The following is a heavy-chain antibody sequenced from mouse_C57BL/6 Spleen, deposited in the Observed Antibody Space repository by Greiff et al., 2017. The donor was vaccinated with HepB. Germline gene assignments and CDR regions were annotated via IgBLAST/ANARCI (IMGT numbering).Heavy chain of an antibody. CDR1: GYAFSSSW. J-gene: IGHJ4*01. CDR3: RVYAMDY. Sequence: QVQLQQSGPELVKPGASVKISCKASGYAFSSSWMNWVKQRPGKGLEWIGRIYPGDGDTNYNGKFKGKATLTADKSSSTAYVQLSSLTSEDSAVYFCRVYAMDYWGQGTSVTVSS. CDR2: IYPGDGDT. V-gene: IGHV1-82*01.